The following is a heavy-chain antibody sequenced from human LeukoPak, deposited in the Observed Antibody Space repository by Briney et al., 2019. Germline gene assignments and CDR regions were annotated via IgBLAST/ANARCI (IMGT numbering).Heavy chain of an antibody. J-gene: IGHJ3*02. Sequence: PGGSLRLSCAASGFTFSSYEMNWLRQAPGKGLEWVSYISSSGSTIYYADSVKGRFTISRDNAKNSLYLQMNSLRAEDTAVYYCARVFGSSWFGELLSTGAFDIWGQGTMVTVSS. V-gene: IGHV3-48*03. CDR1: GFTFSSYE. CDR3: ARVFGSSWFGELLSTGAFDI. D-gene: IGHD3-10*01. CDR2: ISSSGSTI.